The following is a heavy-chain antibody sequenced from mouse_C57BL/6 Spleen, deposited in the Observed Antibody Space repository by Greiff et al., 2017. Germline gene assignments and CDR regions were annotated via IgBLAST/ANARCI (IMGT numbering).Heavy chain of an antibody. CDR2: IYPGDGDT. J-gene: IGHJ1*03. CDR3: AKRDYYGGSYWYFDV. Sequence: QVQLKEPGPELVKPGASVKISCKASGYAFSSSWMHWVKQRPGKGLEWIGRIYPGDGDTNYNEKFKGKATLTADKSSSTAYMQLSSLPSEDSSVYFGAKRDYYGGSYWYFDVWGTGTTVTVSS. CDR1: GYAFSSSW. V-gene: IGHV1-82*01. D-gene: IGHD1-1*01.